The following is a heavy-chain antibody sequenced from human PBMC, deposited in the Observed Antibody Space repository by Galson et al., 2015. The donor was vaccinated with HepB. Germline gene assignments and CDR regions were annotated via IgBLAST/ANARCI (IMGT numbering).Heavy chain of an antibody. D-gene: IGHD6-13*01. Sequence: SLRLSCAASGFTVSSNYMSWVRQAPGKGLEWVSVIYSGGSTYYADSVKGRFTISRGNSKNTLYLQMNSLRAEDTAVYYCAKAIAAAGFDAFDIWGQGTMVTVSS. CDR2: IYSGGST. CDR3: AKAIAAAGFDAFDI. J-gene: IGHJ3*02. CDR1: GFTVSSNY. V-gene: IGHV3-66*01.